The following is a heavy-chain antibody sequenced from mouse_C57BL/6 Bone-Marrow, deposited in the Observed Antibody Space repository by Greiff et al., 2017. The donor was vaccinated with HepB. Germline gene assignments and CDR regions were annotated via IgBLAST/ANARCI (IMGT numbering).Heavy chain of an antibody. J-gene: IGHJ2*01. D-gene: IGHD2-4*01. V-gene: IGHV1-50*01. CDR3: ARDGDYDYDY. Sequence: VQLQQSGAELVKPGASVKLSCKASGYTFTSYWMQWVKQRPGQGLEWIGEIDPSDSYTNYNQKFKGKATLTVDTSSSTAYMQLSSLTSEDSAVYYCARDGDYDYDYWGQGTTLTVSS. CDR2: IDPSDSYT. CDR1: GYTFTSYW.